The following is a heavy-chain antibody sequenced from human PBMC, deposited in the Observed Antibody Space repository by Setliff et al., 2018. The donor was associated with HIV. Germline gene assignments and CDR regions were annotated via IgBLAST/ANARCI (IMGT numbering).Heavy chain of an antibody. J-gene: IGHJ3*01. V-gene: IGHV5-51*01. CDR2: IYPQDSDT. CDR1: GYSFSNHW. CDR3: ARHRIDISLLVVQDPGPFDL. D-gene: IGHD3-3*02. Sequence: HGESLKISCTGSGYSFSNHWIGWVRQMPGRGLEWVAIIYPQDSDTRYSPSFEGHVTISADTSRYTAYLQWRALRASDTAIYYCARHRIDISLLVVQDPGPFDLWGRGTMVTVSS.